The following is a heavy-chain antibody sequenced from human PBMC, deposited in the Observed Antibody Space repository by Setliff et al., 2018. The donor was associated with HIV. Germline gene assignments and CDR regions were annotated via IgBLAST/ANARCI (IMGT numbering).Heavy chain of an antibody. V-gene: IGHV1-69*06. CDR3: ARDAWVEFLEWTFYGMDV. CDR2: IIPLFGTT. D-gene: IGHD3-3*02. CDR1: GGTFSSYA. Sequence: ASVKVSCKASGGTFSSYAISWVRQSPGQGLEWMGRIIPLFGTTNYAEKFQGKVTITADKSTRTVYMELRSLRSDDTAVYYCARDAWVEFLEWTFYGMDVWGQGTTVTVSS. J-gene: IGHJ6*02.